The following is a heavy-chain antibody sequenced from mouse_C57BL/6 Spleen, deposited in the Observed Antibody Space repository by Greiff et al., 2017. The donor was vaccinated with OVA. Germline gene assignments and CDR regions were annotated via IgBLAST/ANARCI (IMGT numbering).Heavy chain of an antibody. Sequence: EVHLVESGGGLVQPGGSLKLSCAASGFTFSDYYMYWVRQTPETRLEWVAYISNGGGSTYYPDTVKGRFTISRDTAKNTLYLQMSRLKSEDTAMYYCARQYYSNYDYYAMDYWGQGTSVTVSS. V-gene: IGHV5-12*01. CDR1: GFTFSDYY. CDR3: ARQYYSNYDYYAMDY. CDR2: ISNGGGST. J-gene: IGHJ4*01. D-gene: IGHD2-5*01.